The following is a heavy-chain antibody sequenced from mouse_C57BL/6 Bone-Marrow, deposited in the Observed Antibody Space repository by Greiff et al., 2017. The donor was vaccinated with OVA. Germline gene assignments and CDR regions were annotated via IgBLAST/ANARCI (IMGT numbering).Heavy chain of an antibody. CDR1: GFTFSDFY. Sequence: EVQVVESGGGLVQSGRSLRLSCATSGFTFSDFYMEWVRQAPGKGLEWIAVSRNKANDYTTEYSASVKGRFIVSRDTSQSILYLQMNALRAEDTAIYYCARDDYYWYFDVWGTGTTVTVSS. CDR2: SRNKANDYTT. V-gene: IGHV7-1*01. CDR3: ARDDYYWYFDV. J-gene: IGHJ1*03.